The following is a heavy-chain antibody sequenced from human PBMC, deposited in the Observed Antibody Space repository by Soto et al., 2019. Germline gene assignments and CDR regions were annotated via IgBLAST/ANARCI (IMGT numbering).Heavy chain of an antibody. CDR3: ARSRRVLRFLEWSINYYYYYGMDV. CDR2: IYYSGST. D-gene: IGHD3-3*01. V-gene: IGHV4-39*01. CDR1: GGSISSSSYC. Sequence: SETLSLTCTVSGGSISSSSYCWGWIRQPPGKGLEWIGSIYYSGSTYYNPSLKSRVTISVDTSKNQFSLKLSPVTAADTAVYYCARSRRVLRFLEWSINYYYYYGMDVWGQGTTVTVSS. J-gene: IGHJ6*02.